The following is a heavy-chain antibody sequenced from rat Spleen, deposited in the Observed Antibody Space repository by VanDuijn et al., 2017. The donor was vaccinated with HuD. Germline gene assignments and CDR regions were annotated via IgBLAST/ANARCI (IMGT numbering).Heavy chain of an antibody. V-gene: IGHV5-25*01. J-gene: IGHJ4*01. CDR3: ARLGDTHYGYNPLDA. Sequence: EVQLVVSGGGLVQPGRSLKLSCAASGFTLSNYYMAWVRQAPTKGLEWVASISTDGGNTYYRDSAKGRFTISRDNAKSTLYLQMNSLKSEDTATYYCARLGDTHYGYNPLDAWGQGTSVTVSS. D-gene: IGHD1-9*01. CDR2: ISTDGGNT. CDR1: GFTLSNYY.